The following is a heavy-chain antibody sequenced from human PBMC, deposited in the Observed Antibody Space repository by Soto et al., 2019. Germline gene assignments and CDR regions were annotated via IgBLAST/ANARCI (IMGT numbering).Heavy chain of an antibody. CDR3: ASSLEWLLGPYFDY. J-gene: IGHJ4*02. V-gene: IGHV3-66*01. D-gene: IGHD3-3*01. Sequence: GGSLRLSCAASGFTVSSNYMSWVRQDPGKGLEWVSVIYSGGSTYYADSVKGRFTISRDNSKNTLYLQMNSLRAEDTAVYYCASSLEWLLGPYFDYWGQGTLVTVSS. CDR1: GFTVSSNY. CDR2: IYSGGST.